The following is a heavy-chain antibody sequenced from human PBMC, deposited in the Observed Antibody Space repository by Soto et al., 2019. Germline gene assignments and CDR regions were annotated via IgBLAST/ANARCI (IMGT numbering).Heavy chain of an antibody. D-gene: IGHD2-15*01. V-gene: IGHV3-23*01. CDR2: ISGSGGST. CDR3: AKGMDIVVVVAATAFDY. J-gene: IGHJ4*02. CDR1: GFTFSSYA. Sequence: EVQLLESGGGLVQPGGSLRLSCAASGFTFSSYAMSWVRQAPGKGLEWVSAISGSGGSTYYADSVKDRFTISRDNSKNTLYLQMNSLRAEDTAVYYCAKGMDIVVVVAATAFDYWGQGTLVTVSS.